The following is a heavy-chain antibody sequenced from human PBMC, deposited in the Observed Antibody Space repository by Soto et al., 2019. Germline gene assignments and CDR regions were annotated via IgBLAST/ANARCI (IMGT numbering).Heavy chain of an antibody. V-gene: IGHV4-34*01. J-gene: IGHJ6*02. CDR3: GRSPYYYYYGMDV. Sequence: QVQLQQWGAGLLKPSETLSLTCAVYGGSFSGYYWSWIRQPPGKGLAWIGEINHSASTNYNPSLKRRVTISVDTSKSQFSLKLSSVTAADTAVYYCGRSPYYYYYGMDVWGQGTTVTVSS. CDR2: INHSAST. CDR1: GGSFSGYY.